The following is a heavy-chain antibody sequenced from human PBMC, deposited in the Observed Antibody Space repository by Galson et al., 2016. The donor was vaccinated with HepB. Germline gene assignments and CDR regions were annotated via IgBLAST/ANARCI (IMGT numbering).Heavy chain of an antibody. J-gene: IGHJ6*02. D-gene: IGHD4-11*01. CDR3: AAGLQFYRYYGMDV. V-gene: IGHV1-3*01. CDR1: GYSFTSYI. CDR2: INGGNGNT. Sequence: SVKVSCKASGYSFTSYIMHWVRQAPGQGLEWMGWINGGNGNTEYSQNFQGRVSITRDTSASTAYMEVSSLRSEDTDVYYCAAGLQFYRYYGMDVWGQGTTVIVS.